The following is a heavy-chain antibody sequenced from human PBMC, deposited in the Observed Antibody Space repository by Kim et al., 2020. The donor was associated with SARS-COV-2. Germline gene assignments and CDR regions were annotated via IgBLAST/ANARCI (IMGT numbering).Heavy chain of an antibody. CDR1: GFTFGDYA. CDR2: IRSKAYGGTT. Sequence: GGSLRLSCTASGFTFGDYAMSWVRQAPGKGLEWVGFIRSKAYGGTTEYAASVKGRFTISRDDSKSIAYLQMNSLKTEDTAVYYCTREPRKSIAVAGTLFPRYYYYYYMDVWGKGTTVTDSS. D-gene: IGHD6-19*01. CDR3: TREPRKSIAVAGTLFPRYYYYYYMDV. V-gene: IGHV3-49*04. J-gene: IGHJ6*03.